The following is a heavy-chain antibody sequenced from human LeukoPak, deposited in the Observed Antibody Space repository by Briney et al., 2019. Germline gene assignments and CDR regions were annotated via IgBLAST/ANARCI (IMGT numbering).Heavy chain of an antibody. V-gene: IGHV3-66*02. D-gene: IGHD1-26*01. J-gene: IGHJ6*02. CDR1: GFTVSSNY. CDR3: ARDRSGSTYYYYGMDV. CDR2: IYSGGST. Sequence: GGSLRLSCAASGFTVSSNYMSWVRQAPGKGLEWVSVIYSGGSTYYADSVKGRFTISRDNSKNTLYLQMNSLRAEDTAVYYCARDRSGSTYYYYGMDVWGQGTTVTVFS.